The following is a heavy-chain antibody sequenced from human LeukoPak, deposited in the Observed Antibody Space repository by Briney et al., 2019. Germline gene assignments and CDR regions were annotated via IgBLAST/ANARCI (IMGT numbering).Heavy chain of an antibody. CDR2: IYTSGST. V-gene: IGHV4-4*07. CDR3: ARVASGSWHYYYYYMDV. J-gene: IGHJ6*03. CDR1: GGSISSYY. D-gene: IGHD6-13*01. Sequence: PSETLSLTCTVSGGSISSYYWSWIRQPAGKGLEWIGRIYTSGSTNYNPSLKSRVTISVDTSKNQFSLKLSSVTAADTAVYYCARVASGSWHYYYYYMDVWGKGTTVTVSS.